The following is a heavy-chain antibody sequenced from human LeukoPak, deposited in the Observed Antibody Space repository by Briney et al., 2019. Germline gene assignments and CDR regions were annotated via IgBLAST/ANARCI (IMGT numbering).Heavy chain of an antibody. D-gene: IGHD2-2*01. J-gene: IGHJ4*02. CDR2: IYYSGST. V-gene: IGHV4-59*01. CDR3: ARVPEQSPAYYFDY. CDR1: GGSISSYY. Sequence: SETLSLTCTVSGGSISSYYWSWIRRPPGKGLEWIGYIYYSGSTNYNPSLKSRVTISVDTSKNQFSLKLSSVTAADTAVYYCARVPEQSPAYYFDYWGQGTLVTVSS.